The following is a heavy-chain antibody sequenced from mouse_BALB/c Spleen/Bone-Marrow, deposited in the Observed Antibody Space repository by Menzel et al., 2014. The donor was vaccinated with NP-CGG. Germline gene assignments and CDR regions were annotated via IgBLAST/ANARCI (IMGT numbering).Heavy chain of an antibody. D-gene: IGHD2-3*01. CDR1: GFTFSSFG. J-gene: IGHJ2*01. CDR2: ISRGSSTL. CDR3: ARGGYYVPSYFDY. Sequence: DVMLVESGGGLVQPGGSRKLSCAASGFTFSSFGMHWVRQAPEKGLEWVAYISRGSSTLYYADTVKGRFTISRDNPKNTLFLQMTSLRSGDTAMYYCARGGYYVPSYFDYWGQGTTLTVSS. V-gene: IGHV5-17*02.